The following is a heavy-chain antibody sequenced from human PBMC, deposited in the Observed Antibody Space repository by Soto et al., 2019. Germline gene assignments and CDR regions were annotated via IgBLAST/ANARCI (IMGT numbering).Heavy chain of an antibody. V-gene: IGHV3-33*01. CDR2: IWYDGSNK. CDR3: AREYYDYIWGSYPSQDYYFDY. J-gene: IGHJ4*02. D-gene: IGHD3-16*02. Sequence: GGSLRLSCAASGFTFSSYGMHWVRQAPGKGLEWVAVIWYDGSNKYYADSVKGRFTISRDNSKNTLYLQMNNLRAEDTAVYYVAREYYDYIWGSYPSQDYYFDYWGQGTLVTVSS. CDR1: GFTFSSYG.